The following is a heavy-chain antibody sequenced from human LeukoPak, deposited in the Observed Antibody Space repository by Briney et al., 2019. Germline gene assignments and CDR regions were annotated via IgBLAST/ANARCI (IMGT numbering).Heavy chain of an antibody. J-gene: IGHJ4*02. D-gene: IGHD1-26*01. V-gene: IGHV6-1*01. CDR1: GDSFSSDSAA. CDR2: TYFRSKWYY. CDR3: ARDPVGGSTIFDS. Sequence: SQTLSLTCAISGDSFSSDSAAWNWIRQSPSRGLEWLARTYFRSKWYYDYALAVKGRITINPDTSKNQFSLQLNSVTPEDTAVYFCARDPVGGSTIFDSWGQGTLVTVSS.